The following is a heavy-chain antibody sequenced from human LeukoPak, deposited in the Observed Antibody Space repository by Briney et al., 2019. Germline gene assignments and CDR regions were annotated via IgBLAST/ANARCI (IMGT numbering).Heavy chain of an antibody. V-gene: IGHV4-34*01. CDR1: GGSFSGYY. D-gene: IGHD3-9*01. CDR3: ARRRAYDILTGYYSRWFDP. Sequence: PSETLSLTCAVYGGSFSGYYWSWIRQPPGKGLEWIGETNHSGSTNYNPSLKSRVTISVDTSKNQFSLKLSSVTAADTAVYYCARRRAYDILTGYYSRWFDPWGQGTLVTVSS. J-gene: IGHJ5*02. CDR2: TNHSGST.